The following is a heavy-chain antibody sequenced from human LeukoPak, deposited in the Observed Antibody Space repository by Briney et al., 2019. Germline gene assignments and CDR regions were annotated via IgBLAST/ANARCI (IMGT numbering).Heavy chain of an antibody. D-gene: IGHD6-19*01. V-gene: IGHV3-74*01. CDR1: RFTFSKYL. CDR2: INTDGTVT. CDR3: ATKQWLAPPPDS. J-gene: IGHJ4*02. Sequence: PGGSLRLSCAASRFTFSKYLMLWVRQAPGKGLESVSRINTDGTVTTYADSVKGRFTVSRDNADNTMFLQMNSVRDEDTAVYYCATKQWLAPPPDSWGQGTPVTVSS.